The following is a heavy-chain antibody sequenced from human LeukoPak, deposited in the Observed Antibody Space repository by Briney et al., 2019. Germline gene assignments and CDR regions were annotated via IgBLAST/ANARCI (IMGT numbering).Heavy chain of an antibody. V-gene: IGHV4-39*07. D-gene: IGHD5-12*01. J-gene: IGHJ6*03. CDR3: ARELRFVYYMDV. CDR2: INHSGST. CDR1: GGSISSSSYY. Sequence: SETLSLTCTVSGGSISSSSYYWSWIRQPPGKGLEWIGEINHSGSTNYNPSLKSRVTISVDTSKNQFSLKLSSVTAADTAVYYCARELRFVYYMDVWGKGTTVTVSS.